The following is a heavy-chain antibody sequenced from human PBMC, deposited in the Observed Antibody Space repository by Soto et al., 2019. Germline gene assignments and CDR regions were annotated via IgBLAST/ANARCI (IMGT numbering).Heavy chain of an antibody. V-gene: IGHV1-18*01. D-gene: IGHD2-21*02. CDR3: SRGGTPIPS. CDR2: ISAYNGNT. Sequence: QVQLVQSGAEVKKPGASVKVSCKTSGYTFTNFGISWVRQAPGQGLEWMGWISAYNGNTNYAQKFQGSVTMTTDTSTSTAYMALTSLRSDYTPFYYSSRGGTPIPSSGQGTLVTVSS. J-gene: IGHJ5*02. CDR1: GYTFTNFG.